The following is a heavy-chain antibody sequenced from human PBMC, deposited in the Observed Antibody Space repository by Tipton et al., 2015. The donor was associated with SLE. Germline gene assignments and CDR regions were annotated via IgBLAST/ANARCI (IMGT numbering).Heavy chain of an antibody. J-gene: IGHJ4*02. Sequence: TLSLTCAVSGGSISSGGYSWSWIRQHPGKGLEWIGYSHYSGNTYYNTSLKSRVTISVDTSKNQFSLKLSSVTAADTAVYYCARVDPRSSSSGLYDYWGQGTLVTVSS. V-gene: IGHV4-31*11. CDR1: GGSISSGGYS. CDR2: SHYSGNT. D-gene: IGHD6-6*01. CDR3: ARVDPRSSSSGLYDY.